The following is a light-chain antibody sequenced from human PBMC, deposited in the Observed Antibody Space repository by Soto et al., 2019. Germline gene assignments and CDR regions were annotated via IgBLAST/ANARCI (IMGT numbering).Light chain of an antibody. CDR3: QQSYSTPPYT. J-gene: IGKJ2*01. Sequence: DIQMTQSPSSLSASVGDRVTITCRASQSISSYLNWYQQKPGKAPKLLIYAASSLQSGVPSRFSGSGSGTDFTLTISSLQPEDFVTYYCQQSYSTPPYTFAQGTKLEIK. CDR2: AAS. V-gene: IGKV1-39*01. CDR1: QSISSY.